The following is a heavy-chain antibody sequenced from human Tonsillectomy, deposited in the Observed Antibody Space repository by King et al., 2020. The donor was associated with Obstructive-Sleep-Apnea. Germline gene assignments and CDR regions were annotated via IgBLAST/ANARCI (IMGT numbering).Heavy chain of an antibody. Sequence: VQLQESGPGLVKPSQTLSLTCAVSGGSISSGGYSWSWIRQPPGKGLEWIGYIYYSGSTYYNPSLKSRVTISVDTSKNQFSLKLSSVTAADTAVYYCAREHIHQNPENDFWSGYYTGPWFDPWGQGTLVTVSS. J-gene: IGHJ5*02. V-gene: IGHV4-30-4*07. D-gene: IGHD3-3*01. CDR2: IYYSGST. CDR1: GGSISSGGYS. CDR3: AREHIHQNPENDFWSGYYTGPWFDP.